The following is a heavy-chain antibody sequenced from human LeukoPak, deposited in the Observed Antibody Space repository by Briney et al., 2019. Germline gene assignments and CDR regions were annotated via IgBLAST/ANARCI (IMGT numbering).Heavy chain of an antibody. CDR3: VASAYYYYYYMDV. J-gene: IGHJ6*03. CDR2: INHSGST. CDR1: GGSFSGYY. Sequence: SETLSLTCAVYGGSFSGYYWSWIRQPPGKGLEWIGEINHSGSTNYNPSLKSRVTISVDTSKNQFSLKLSSVTAADTAVYYCVASAYYYYYYMDVWGKGTTVTISS. V-gene: IGHV4-34*01. D-gene: IGHD2-2*01.